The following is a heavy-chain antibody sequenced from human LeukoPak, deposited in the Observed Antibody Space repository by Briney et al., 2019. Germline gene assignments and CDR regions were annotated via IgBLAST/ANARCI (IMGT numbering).Heavy chain of an antibody. CDR3: ARVSVGWELLLESFDY. CDR2: ISYDGSNK. CDR1: GFTFSSYA. J-gene: IGHJ4*02. V-gene: IGHV3-30-3*01. Sequence: GGSLRLSCAASGFTFSSYAMHWVPQAPGKGLEWVAVISYDGSNKYYADSVKGRFTISRDNSKNTLYLQMNSLRAEDTAVYYCARVSVGWELLLESFDYWGQGTLVTVSS. D-gene: IGHD1-26*01.